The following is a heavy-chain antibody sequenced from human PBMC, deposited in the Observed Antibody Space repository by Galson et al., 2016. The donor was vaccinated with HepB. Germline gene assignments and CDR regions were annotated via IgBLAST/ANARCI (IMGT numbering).Heavy chain of an antibody. D-gene: IGHD3-10*01. Sequence: SLRLSCAASTVTFSGHWLHWVRQVPGKGLVWVSRVSSDGSGTGYADSVEGRFTISRDNAKNTLYLQMDSLRVEDTAVYYCARDLYGSGSNYKARKYCYTMDVWGQGTTVTVSS. CDR1: TVTFSGHW. CDR2: VSSDGSGT. V-gene: IGHV3-74*01. CDR3: ARDLYGSGSNYKARKYCYTMDV. J-gene: IGHJ6*02.